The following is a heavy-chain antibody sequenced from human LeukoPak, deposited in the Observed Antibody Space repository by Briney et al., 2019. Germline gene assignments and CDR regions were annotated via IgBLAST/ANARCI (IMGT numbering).Heavy chain of an antibody. D-gene: IGHD3-16*01. J-gene: IGHJ3*02. CDR2: ISSSSDYT. CDR3: ARDGGWPGYFDI. V-gene: IGHV3-11*05. CDR1: GFTFSDYH. Sequence: GGSLRLSCSASGFTFSDYHMSWIRQAPGKGLEWVSYISSSSDYTNYADSVKGRFTISRDNAKKSLYLQMDSLRAEDTAVYYCARDGGWPGYFDIWGQGTMVTVSS.